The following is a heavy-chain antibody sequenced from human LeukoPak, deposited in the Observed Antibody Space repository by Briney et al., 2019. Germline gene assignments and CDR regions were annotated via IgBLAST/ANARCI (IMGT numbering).Heavy chain of an antibody. Sequence: GGSLRLSCAASGFTFSSYSMNWVRQAPGKGLEWVSSISSSSSYIYYADSVKGRFTISRDNAKNSLYLQMNSLRAEDTAVYYCARDVYSSGWNFDYLGQGTLVTVSS. D-gene: IGHD6-19*01. J-gene: IGHJ4*02. CDR3: ARDVYSSGWNFDY. V-gene: IGHV3-21*01. CDR1: GFTFSSYS. CDR2: ISSSSSYI.